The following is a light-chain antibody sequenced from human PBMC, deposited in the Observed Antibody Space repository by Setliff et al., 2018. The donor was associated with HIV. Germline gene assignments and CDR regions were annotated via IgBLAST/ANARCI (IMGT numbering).Light chain of an antibody. Sequence: QSALTQPASVSGSPGQSITTSCTGTSSDVGGYNYVSWYQQHPGKAPKLMIYDVSKRPSGVSNRFSGSKSGNTASLTISGLQAEDEADYYCCSYAGSSTFPYVFGTGTKVTVL. CDR1: SSDVGGYNY. V-gene: IGLV2-23*02. CDR2: DVS. CDR3: CSYAGSSTFPYV. J-gene: IGLJ1*01.